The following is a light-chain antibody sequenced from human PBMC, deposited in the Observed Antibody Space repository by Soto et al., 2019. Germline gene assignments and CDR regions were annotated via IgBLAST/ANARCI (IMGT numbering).Light chain of an antibody. CDR2: RND. Sequence: QSVLTQPPSVSGTPGQRITISCSGDSSNIGDNFVYWYQQVPETAPKLLIYRNDERPSGVPDRFSASKSGTSASLAISGLRSEDEADYYCATWDDSFRGLFDGGTKLTVL. CDR3: ATWDDSFRGL. V-gene: IGLV1-47*01. CDR1: SSNIGDNF. J-gene: IGLJ3*02.